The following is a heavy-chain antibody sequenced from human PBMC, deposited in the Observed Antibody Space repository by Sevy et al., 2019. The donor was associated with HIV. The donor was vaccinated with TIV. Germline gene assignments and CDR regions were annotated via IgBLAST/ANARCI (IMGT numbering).Heavy chain of an antibody. V-gene: IGHV3-15*07. J-gene: IGHJ6*02. D-gene: IGHD6-13*01. Sequence: GGSLRLSCAASGFTFSNAWMNWVRQAPGKGLEWVGRIKSKTDGGTTDYAAPVKGRFTISRDDSKNTLYLQMNSLKTEDTAVYYCTTAKTYSSSWYGDYYYYGMDVWGQGTTVTVSS. CDR1: GFTFSNAW. CDR3: TTAKTYSSSWYGDYYYYGMDV. CDR2: IKSKTDGGTT.